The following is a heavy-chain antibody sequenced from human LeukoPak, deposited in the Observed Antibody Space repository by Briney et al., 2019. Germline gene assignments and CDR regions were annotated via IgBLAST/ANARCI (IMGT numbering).Heavy chain of an antibody. CDR1: GYTFTGYY. V-gene: IGHV1-2*02. J-gene: IGHJ6*02. Sequence: ASAKVSCKASGYTFTGYYMHWVRQANGQGLEWMGWIDPNSGGTNYAQKFQGRVTTTRDTSISTAYMELSRLRSDDTAVYYCARDRSSSWCFYYYYGMDVWGQGTTVTVSS. D-gene: IGHD6-13*01. CDR3: ARDRSSSWCFYYYYGMDV. CDR2: IDPNSGGT.